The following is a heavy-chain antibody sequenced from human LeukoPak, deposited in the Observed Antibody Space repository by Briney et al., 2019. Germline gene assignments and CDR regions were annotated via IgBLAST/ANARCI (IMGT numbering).Heavy chain of an antibody. D-gene: IGHD5-18*01. CDR3: VRVVTRVIFDY. CDR1: GFTLGYYA. Sequence: GVSLRLSCTASGFTLGYYAMSWVRQAPGKGLERVGLIRSKAYGGTTEYAASVKGRFTISRDDSKSIAYLQMNSLKTEDTAVYYCVRVVTRVIFDYWGQGTLVTVSS. V-gene: IGHV3-49*04. CDR2: IRSKAYGGTT. J-gene: IGHJ4*02.